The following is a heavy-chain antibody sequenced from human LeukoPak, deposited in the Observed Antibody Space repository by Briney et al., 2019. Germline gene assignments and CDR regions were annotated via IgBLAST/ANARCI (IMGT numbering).Heavy chain of an antibody. Sequence: PSETLSLTCTVSGGSISSGSYYWSWIRQHPGKGLEWIGHINYSGSTYYNPSLKSRVTISVDTSKNQFSLKLSSVTAADTAVYYCATQRFDYYDSSGYYGKTEAYYFDYWGQGTLVTVSS. CDR2: INYSGST. V-gene: IGHV4-31*03. J-gene: IGHJ4*02. D-gene: IGHD3-22*01. CDR3: ATQRFDYYDSSGYYGKTEAYYFDY. CDR1: GGSISSGSYY.